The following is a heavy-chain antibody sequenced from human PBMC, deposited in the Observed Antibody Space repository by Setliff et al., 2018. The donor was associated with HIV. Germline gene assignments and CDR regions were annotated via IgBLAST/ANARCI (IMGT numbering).Heavy chain of an antibody. V-gene: IGHV3-7*05. J-gene: IGHJ4*02. CDR1: RFDFNNYW. CDR3: ARGNTMVTDFDY. Sequence: QPGGSLRLSCAASRFDFNNYWMCWVRQAPGKGLEWVANIQQHGSEIHYVASVKGRFTISRDNAKNSLYLQMNSLRAEDTAVYYCARGNTMVTDFDYWGQGTLVTVSS. D-gene: IGHD3-10*01. CDR2: IQQHGSEI.